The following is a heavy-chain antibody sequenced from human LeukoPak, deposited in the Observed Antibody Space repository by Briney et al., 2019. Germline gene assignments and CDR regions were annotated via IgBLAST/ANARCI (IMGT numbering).Heavy chain of an antibody. CDR3: ARVAFGGVFDY. D-gene: IGHD3-16*01. V-gene: IGHV4-59*01. CDR2: IYYSGST. J-gene: IGHJ4*02. Sequence: SETLSLTCTVSGGSISSYSWTWIRQPPGKGLEWIGYIYYSGSTNYNPSLKSRVTISVDTSKNQFSLKLSSVTAADTAVYYCARVAFGGVFDYWGQGTLVTVSS. CDR1: GGSISSYS.